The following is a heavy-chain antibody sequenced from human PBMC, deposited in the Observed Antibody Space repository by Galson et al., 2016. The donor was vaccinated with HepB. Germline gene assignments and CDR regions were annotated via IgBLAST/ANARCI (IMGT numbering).Heavy chain of an antibody. CDR1: GFTFSNYA. Sequence: SLRLSCAASGFTFSNYAMTWVRQAPGKGLEWVSAIDGSGDITNYADSVKGRFTISRDNSKNTLYLQMSSLRAEDTAVYYCAKDRVVGVNTCTFDSWGQGTLVAVSA. V-gene: IGHV3-23*01. CDR3: AKDRVVGVNTCTFDS. CDR2: IDGSGDIT. J-gene: IGHJ4*02. D-gene: IGHD1-26*01.